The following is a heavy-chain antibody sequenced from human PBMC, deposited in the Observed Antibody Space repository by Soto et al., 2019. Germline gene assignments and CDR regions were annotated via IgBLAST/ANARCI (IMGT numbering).Heavy chain of an antibody. CDR2: ISYDGSKE. CDR1: GFTFSSYG. D-gene: IGHD5-18*01. CDR3: AKDLRLWSKDYYYYGMDV. V-gene: IGHV3-30*18. Sequence: QVQLGESGGGVVQPGRSLRPSCAASGFTFSSYGMHWVRQAPGKGLEWVAVISYDGSKEFYADSVKGRFTISRDNSTNTLYLQMNILRAEDTAVYYCAKDLRLWSKDYYYYGMDVWGQGTTVTVAS. J-gene: IGHJ6*02.